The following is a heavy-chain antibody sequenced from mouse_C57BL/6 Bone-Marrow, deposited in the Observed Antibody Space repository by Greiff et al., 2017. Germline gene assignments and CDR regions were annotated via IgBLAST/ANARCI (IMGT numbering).Heavy chain of an antibody. CDR1: GYTFTDYY. V-gene: IGHV1-26*01. Sequence: VQLQQSGPELVKPGASVKISCKASGYTFTDYYMNWVKQSPGKSLEWIGDINPNNGGTSYNQKFKGKATLTVDKSYSTAYMELRSLTSADSAVYYCARVVEENFDYWGQGTTLTVSS. CDR3: ARVVEENFDY. J-gene: IGHJ2*01. D-gene: IGHD1-1*01. CDR2: INPNNGGT.